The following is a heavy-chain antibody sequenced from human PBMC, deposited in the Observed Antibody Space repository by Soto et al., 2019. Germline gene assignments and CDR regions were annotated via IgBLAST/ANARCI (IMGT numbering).Heavy chain of an antibody. V-gene: IGHV3-33*01. J-gene: IGHJ4*02. Sequence: QVQLVESGGGVFQPGRSLRLSCAASGFTFSSYGMHWVRQAPGKGLEWVAVIWYDGSNKYYADSVKGRFTISRDNSKNTLYLQMNSLRAEDTAVYYCARAPRCRAGTAACSLTFDYWGQGTLVTVSS. CDR1: GFTFSSYG. CDR3: ARAPRCRAGTAACSLTFDY. D-gene: IGHD6-13*01. CDR2: IWYDGSNK.